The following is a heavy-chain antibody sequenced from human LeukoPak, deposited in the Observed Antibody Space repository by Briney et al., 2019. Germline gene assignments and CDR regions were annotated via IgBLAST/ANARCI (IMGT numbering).Heavy chain of an antibody. CDR3: AGAGGHAFDI. Sequence: QPGGSLRLSCAASGFTFSSYAMHWVRQAPGKGLEWVAVISYDGSNKYYADSVKGRFTISRDNSKNTLYLQMNSLRAEDTAIYYCAGAGGHAFDIWGQGTMVTVSS. D-gene: IGHD6-19*01. J-gene: IGHJ3*02. V-gene: IGHV3-30*04. CDR2: ISYDGSNK. CDR1: GFTFSSYA.